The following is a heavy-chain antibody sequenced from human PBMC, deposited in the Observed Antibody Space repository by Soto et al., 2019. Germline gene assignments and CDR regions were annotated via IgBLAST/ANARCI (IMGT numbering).Heavy chain of an antibody. D-gene: IGHD3-10*01. CDR2: IIPIFGTA. CDR3: ASAYGGSNQVDY. V-gene: IGHV1-69*01. Sequence: QVQMVQSGAEVKKPGSSVKVSCKASGGTFSSYAICWVRQAPGQGLEWMGGIIPIFGTANYGQKFQGRVTITADESTSTAYMELSSLRCEDTAEYYCASAYGGSNQVDYWGQGTLVTVSS. CDR1: GGTFSSYA. J-gene: IGHJ4*02.